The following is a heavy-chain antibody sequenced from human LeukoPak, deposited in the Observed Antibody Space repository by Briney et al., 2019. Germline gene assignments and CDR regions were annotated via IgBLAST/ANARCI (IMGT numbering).Heavy chain of an antibody. D-gene: IGHD2-15*01. CDR1: GGSITSVN. Sequence: PSQTHSLSCTVGGGSITSVNWRWIRQAPGQGLEWIGNIYYSGTANYNPSLKSRVATSVGPSTNQFSLKLSSLTAADTAVYYCARRKCSGGRCPPYYFDYWGQGTLVTVSS. J-gene: IGHJ4*02. CDR3: ARRKCSGGRCPPYYFDY. CDR2: IYYSGTA. V-gene: IGHV4-59*08.